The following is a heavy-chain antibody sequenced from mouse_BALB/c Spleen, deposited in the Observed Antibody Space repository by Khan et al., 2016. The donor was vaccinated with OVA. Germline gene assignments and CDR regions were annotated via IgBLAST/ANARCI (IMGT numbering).Heavy chain of an antibody. CDR1: GYSITSDYA. D-gene: IGHD2-1*01. V-gene: IGHV3-2*02. CDR2: ISYSGRT. Sequence: VQLKESGPGLVKPSQSLSLTCTVTGYSITSDYAWNWIRQFPGNKLEWMGYISYSGRTSYNPSLKNRISFTRDTSKNQFFLQLNSVTTEDTATYYCARRAYYGNWYFDVWGAGTTVTVSS. CDR3: ARRAYYGNWYFDV. J-gene: IGHJ1*01.